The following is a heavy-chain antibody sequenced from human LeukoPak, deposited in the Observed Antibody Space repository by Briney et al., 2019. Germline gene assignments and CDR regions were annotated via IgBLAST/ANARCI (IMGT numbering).Heavy chain of an antibody. CDR2: INHSGST. D-gene: IGHD4-23*01. Sequence: SETLSLTCAVYGGSFSGYYWSWIRQPPGKGLEWIGEINHSGSTNYNPSLKSRVTISVDTSKNQFSLKLSSVTAADTAVYYCASTALRWAYFDYWGQGTLVTVSS. CDR3: ASTALRWAYFDY. J-gene: IGHJ4*02. V-gene: IGHV4-34*01. CDR1: GGSFSGYY.